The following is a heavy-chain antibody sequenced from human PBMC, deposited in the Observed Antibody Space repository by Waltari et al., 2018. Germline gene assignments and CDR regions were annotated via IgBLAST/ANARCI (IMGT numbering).Heavy chain of an antibody. J-gene: IGHJ4*02. V-gene: IGHV4-39*01. Sequence: QLQLQESGPGLVKPSETLSLTCTVSGGSISSSSYYWGWIRQPPGTGLEWIGSIYYSGSTYYNPSLKSRVTISVDTSKNQFSLKLSSVTAADTAVYYCARLKAMVGRWGQGTLVTVSS. D-gene: IGHD5-18*01. CDR3: ARLKAMVGR. CDR1: GGSISSSSYY. CDR2: IYYSGST.